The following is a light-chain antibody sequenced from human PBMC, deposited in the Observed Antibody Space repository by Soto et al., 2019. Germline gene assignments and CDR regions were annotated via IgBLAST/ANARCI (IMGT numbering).Light chain of an antibody. Sequence: QSALTQPASVSGSPGQSITISCTGTSSDVGGYNYVSWYQQHPGKAPKPMIYEVSNRPSGVSNRFSGSKSGNTASLTISGLEAEDEADYYCCSYTSSGTPYVFGTGTKLTVL. CDR3: CSYTSSGTPYV. J-gene: IGLJ1*01. V-gene: IGLV2-14*01. CDR1: SSDVGGYNY. CDR2: EVS.